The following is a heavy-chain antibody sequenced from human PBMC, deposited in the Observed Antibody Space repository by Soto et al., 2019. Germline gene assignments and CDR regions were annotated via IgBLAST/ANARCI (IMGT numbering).Heavy chain of an antibody. V-gene: IGHV4-59*08. CDR2: IYYSGST. J-gene: IGHJ4*02. CDR3: ARGLPIFGVVTSPYYFDY. Sequence: ETLSLTCTVSGGSISSYYWSWIRQPPGKGLEWIGYIYYSGSTNYNPSLKSRVTISVDTSKNQFSLKLSSVTAADTAVYYCARGLPIFGVVTSPYYFDYWGQGTLVTVSS. D-gene: IGHD3-3*01. CDR1: GGSISSYY.